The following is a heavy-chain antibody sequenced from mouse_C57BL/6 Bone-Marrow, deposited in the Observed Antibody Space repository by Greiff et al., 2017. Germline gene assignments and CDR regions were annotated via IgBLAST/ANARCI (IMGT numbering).Heavy chain of an antibody. D-gene: IGHD4-1*01. J-gene: IGHJ2*01. CDR1: GYTFTDYY. Sequence: EVQLQQSGPELVKPGASVKISCKASGYTFTDYYMNWVKQSHGKSLEWIGDINPNNGGTSYNQKFKGKATLTVDKSSSTAYMEPRSLTSDDSAVYYCSKERAGYFDYWGQGTTLTVSS. CDR2: INPNNGGT. V-gene: IGHV1-26*01. CDR3: SKERAGYFDY.